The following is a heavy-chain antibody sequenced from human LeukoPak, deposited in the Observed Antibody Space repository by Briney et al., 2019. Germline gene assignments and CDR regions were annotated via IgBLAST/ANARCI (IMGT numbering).Heavy chain of an antibody. J-gene: IGHJ4*02. CDR3: AKDRSYYYGSGSYYHPYYFDY. Sequence: PGGSLRLSCAASGFTFSSYAMSWVRQAPGKGLEWVSAISGRGGSTYYADSVKGRFTISRDNAKNTLYLQMNSLRAEDTAVYYCAKDRSYYYGSGSYYHPYYFDYWGQGTLVTVSS. CDR1: GFTFSSYA. V-gene: IGHV3-23*01. D-gene: IGHD3-10*01. CDR2: ISGRGGST.